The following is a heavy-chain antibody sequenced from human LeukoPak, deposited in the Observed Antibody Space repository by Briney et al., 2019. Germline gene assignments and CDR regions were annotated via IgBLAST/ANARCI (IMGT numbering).Heavy chain of an antibody. CDR2: ISGSGGST. CDR3: ATDVSFWSGYPTYYFDY. J-gene: IGHJ4*02. Sequence: GGSLRLSCAASGFTVSSNYMSWVRQAPGKGLEWVSAISGSGGSTYYADSVKGRFTISRDNSKNTLYLQMTSLRADDTAVYYCATDVSFWSGYPTYYFDYWGQGTLVTVSS. D-gene: IGHD3-3*01. CDR1: GFTVSSNY. V-gene: IGHV3-23*01.